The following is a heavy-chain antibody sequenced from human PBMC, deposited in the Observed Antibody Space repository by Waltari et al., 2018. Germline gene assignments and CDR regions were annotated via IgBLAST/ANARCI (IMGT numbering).Heavy chain of an antibody. CDR3: ARVGRIEAAGTNDY. CDR1: GFTFSDYY. CDR2: ISGDGTTI. Sequence: QVQLVESGGGLVKPGGSLRLSCAASGFTFSDYYMSWIRQAPGKGLAWVSYISGDGTTIKSGDSGRGRVTTPRDNAKNSLYLTMNSLRGEDTAVYRCARVGRIEAAGTNDYWGQGTLVTVSS. V-gene: IGHV3-11*04. J-gene: IGHJ4*02. D-gene: IGHD6-13*01.